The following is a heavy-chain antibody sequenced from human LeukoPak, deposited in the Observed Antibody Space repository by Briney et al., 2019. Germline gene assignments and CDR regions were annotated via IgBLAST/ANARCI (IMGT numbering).Heavy chain of an antibody. J-gene: IGHJ4*02. CDR3: ARDFRGSIDY. V-gene: IGHV3-30-3*01. CDR1: GFTFSNYP. D-gene: IGHD3-10*01. Sequence: GGSLRLSCAASGFTFSNYPILWVRQAPGKGLEWVAVISYVQSDKFYADSVKGRFTISRDNSKNTLYLQMNSLRPEDTAVYYCARDFRGSIDYWGQGTLVTVSS. CDR2: ISYVQSDK.